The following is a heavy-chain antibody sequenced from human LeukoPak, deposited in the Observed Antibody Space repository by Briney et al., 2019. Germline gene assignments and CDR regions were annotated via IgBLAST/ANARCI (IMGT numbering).Heavy chain of an antibody. CDR1: GYTFTSYG. CDR3: ASHWAQQLVSDY. Sequence: ASVKVSCKASGYTFTSYGISWVRQAPGQGLEWMGWISAYNGNTNYAQKLQGRVTMTTDTSTSTAYMELRSLRSDDTAVYYCASHWAQQLVSDYWGQGTLVTVSS. D-gene: IGHD6-13*01. V-gene: IGHV1-18*01. J-gene: IGHJ4*02. CDR2: ISAYNGNT.